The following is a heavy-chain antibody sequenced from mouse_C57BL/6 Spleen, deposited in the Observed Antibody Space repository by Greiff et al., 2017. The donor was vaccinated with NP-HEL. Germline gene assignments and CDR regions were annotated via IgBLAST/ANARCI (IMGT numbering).Heavy chain of an antibody. D-gene: IGHD1-1*01. CDR1: GYAFSSYW. CDR3: ARPYYYGSSYFFYAMDY. CDR2: IYPGDGDT. J-gene: IGHJ4*01. V-gene: IGHV1-80*01. Sequence: VKLVESGAELVKPGASVKISCKASGYAFSSYWMNWVKQRPGKGLEWIGQIYPGDGDTNYNGKFKGKATLTADKSSSTAYMQLSSLTSEDSAFYFCARPYYYGSSYFFYAMDYWGQGTSVTVSS.